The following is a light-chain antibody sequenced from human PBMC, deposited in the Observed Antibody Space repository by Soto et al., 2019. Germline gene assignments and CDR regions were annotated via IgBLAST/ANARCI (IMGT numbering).Light chain of an antibody. CDR3: QQYGSAPYT. J-gene: IGKJ2*01. CDR1: QTLTSGY. V-gene: IGKV3-20*01. CDR2: GES. Sequence: DIVLTQSPGTLSLSPGERASLSCRASQTLTSGYLAWYQQKPGQAPRLLIYGESNRATGIPDRLSGSGSGTHFTLTISRLEPADFAVYYCQQYGSAPYTFGQGTNLEIK.